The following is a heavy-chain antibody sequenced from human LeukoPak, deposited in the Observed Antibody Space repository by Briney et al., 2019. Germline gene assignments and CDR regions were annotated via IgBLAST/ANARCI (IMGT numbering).Heavy chain of an antibody. Sequence: SETLSLTCTVSGYSISSGYYWGWIRQPPGKGLEWIGSIYHGGTTYYNPSLKSRVTISVDTSKNQFSLRLSSVTAADTAVYYCARELGSGYDLRWFDPWGQGTLVTVSS. V-gene: IGHV4-38-2*02. J-gene: IGHJ5*02. CDR2: IYHGGTT. D-gene: IGHD5-12*01. CDR1: GYSISSGYY. CDR3: ARELGSGYDLRWFDP.